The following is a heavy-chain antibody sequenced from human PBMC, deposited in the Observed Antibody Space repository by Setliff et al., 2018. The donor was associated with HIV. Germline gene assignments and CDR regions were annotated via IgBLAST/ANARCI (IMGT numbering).Heavy chain of an antibody. D-gene: IGHD3-22*01. V-gene: IGHV4-61*09. Sequence: SETLSLTCTVSGGSISSGSYYWSWIRQPAGKGLEGIGHIYTSGSTKYNPSLKSRVTISVDMSKNQFSLKLNSLTAVDTAVYYCARVLPYDSSGYLLYYFDYWGQGTLVTVSS. CDR1: GGSISSGSYY. J-gene: IGHJ4*02. CDR2: IYTSGST. CDR3: ARVLPYDSSGYLLYYFDY.